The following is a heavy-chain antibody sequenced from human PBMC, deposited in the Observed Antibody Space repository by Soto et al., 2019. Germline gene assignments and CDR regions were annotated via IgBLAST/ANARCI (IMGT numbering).Heavy chain of an antibody. CDR1: GYTFTHYY. Sequence: QVQLVQSGAEVKKPGASVKASCKASGYTFTHYYIHWVRQAPGQGREWMGIINPNGGSTTYAQKVRAGVTMTRDTSTSTVYMELSSLRSEDSAVYYCATSVNSAMAFDYWGQGTLVTVSS. CDR2: INPNGGST. J-gene: IGHJ4*02. V-gene: IGHV1-46*01. D-gene: IGHD5-18*01. CDR3: ATSVNSAMAFDY.